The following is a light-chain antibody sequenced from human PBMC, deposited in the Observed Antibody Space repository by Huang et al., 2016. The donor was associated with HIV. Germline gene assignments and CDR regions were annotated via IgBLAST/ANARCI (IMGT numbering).Light chain of an antibody. CDR1: QSLNNY. V-gene: IGKV1-39*01. Sequence: DLQMTQSPSSLSASVGDRVSITCRASQSLNNYLNWYQQKPGKAPKLLIHSASTVQNGVPPRFSGSVSGTDFTLTITNLQPEDSATYYCQQTFSVPLTFGGGTKVEIK. J-gene: IGKJ4*01. CDR3: QQTFSVPLT. CDR2: SAS.